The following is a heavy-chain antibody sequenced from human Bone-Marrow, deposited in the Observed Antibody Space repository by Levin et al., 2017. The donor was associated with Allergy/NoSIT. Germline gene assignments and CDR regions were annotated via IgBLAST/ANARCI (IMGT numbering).Heavy chain of an antibody. J-gene: IGHJ4*02. Sequence: AASVKVSCKASGYAFTSYAMNWVRQAPGQGLEWMGWINTNTGNPTYAQGFTGRFVFSLDTSVSTAYLQISSLKAEDTAVYYCVREVYSNSDPGYYFDYWGQGTLVTVSS. CDR3: VREVYSNSDPGYYFDY. CDR2: INTNTGNP. D-gene: IGHD6-6*01. CDR1: GYAFTSYA. V-gene: IGHV7-4-1*02.